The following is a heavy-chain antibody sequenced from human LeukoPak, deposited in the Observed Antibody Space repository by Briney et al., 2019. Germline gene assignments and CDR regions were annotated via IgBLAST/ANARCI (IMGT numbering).Heavy chain of an antibody. D-gene: IGHD1-26*01. CDR3: ARGGVDYSGTYSAWFDP. Sequence: SETLSLTCTVSGGSISTSDYYWGWIRQPPGKGLEWIGSIYYSGSTYYNPSLKSRITISVDTSKNQFSLKLSSVTAADTAVYYCARGGVDYSGTYSAWFDPWGQGILVTVSA. V-gene: IGHV4-39*01. CDR1: GGSISTSDYY. CDR2: IYYSGST. J-gene: IGHJ5*02.